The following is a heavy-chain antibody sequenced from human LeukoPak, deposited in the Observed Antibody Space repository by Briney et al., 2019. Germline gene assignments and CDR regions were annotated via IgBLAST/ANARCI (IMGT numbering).Heavy chain of an antibody. CDR1: GYTFTGYY. J-gene: IGHJ4*02. V-gene: IGHV1-2*02. D-gene: IGHD6-19*01. CDR3: ARVGGPGYSTGWYGY. CDR2: INTNSGGS. Sequence: APVKVSCKASGYTFTGYYMHWVRQAPGQGLEWMGWINTNSGGSNYAQKFQGRFTMTRDTSISTAYMELSRLRSDDTAVYYCARVGGPGYSTGWYGYWGQGTLVTLSA.